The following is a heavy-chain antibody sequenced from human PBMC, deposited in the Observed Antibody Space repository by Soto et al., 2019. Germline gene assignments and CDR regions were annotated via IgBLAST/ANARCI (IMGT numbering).Heavy chain of an antibody. CDR3: AREKGGNYYDSSGYFDY. D-gene: IGHD3-22*01. CDR1: GGTFSSYA. CDR2: IIPIFGTA. Sequence: QVQLVQSGAEVKKPGSSVKVSCKASGGTFSSYAISWVRQAPGQGLEWMGGIIPIFGTANYAQKFQGRVTITADESTSTAYMELSSLRYEDTAVYYCAREKGGNYYDSSGYFDYWGQGTLVTVSS. V-gene: IGHV1-69*01. J-gene: IGHJ4*02.